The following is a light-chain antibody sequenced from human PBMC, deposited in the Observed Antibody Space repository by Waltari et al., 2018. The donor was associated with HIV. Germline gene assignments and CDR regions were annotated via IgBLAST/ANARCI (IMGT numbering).Light chain of an antibody. CDR2: DGS. J-gene: IGLJ3*02. CDR1: SSDVGGYNY. Sequence: QSALTQPASVSGSPGQSITISCTGTSSDVGGYNYVSWYQQHPGKAPKLMIYDGSKRPSGVSNRCSGSKSGNTASLTISGLQAEDEADYYCCSYAGSSTWVFGGGTKLTVL. CDR3: CSYAGSSTWV. V-gene: IGLV2-23*01.